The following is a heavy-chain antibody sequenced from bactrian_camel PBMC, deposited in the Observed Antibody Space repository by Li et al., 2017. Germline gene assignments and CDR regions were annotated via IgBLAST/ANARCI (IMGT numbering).Heavy chain of an antibody. CDR1: GFTSSTYD. Sequence: VQLVESGGGLVQPGGSLRLSCAASGFTSSTYDMSWVRQAPGKGLEWVSSIYSDGSVTYYADSVKGRFTISRDNTKNMLYLQMNSLKSEDTALYYCAKAPDCSASDGNCHTGASFAYWARGPRSPSP. D-gene: IGHD2*01. J-gene: IGHJ4*01. CDR2: IYSDGSVT. V-gene: IGHV3-2*01.